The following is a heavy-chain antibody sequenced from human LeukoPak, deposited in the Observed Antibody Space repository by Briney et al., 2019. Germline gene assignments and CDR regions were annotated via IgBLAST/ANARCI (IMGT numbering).Heavy chain of an antibody. CDR3: ARRAGAYSHPYDY. CDR2: IFSST. J-gene: IGHJ4*02. CDR1: GFTVSSNS. Sequence: GGSLRLSCTVSGFTVSSNSMSWVRQAPGKGLEWVPFIFSSTHYSDSVKGRFTISRDNSKNTLYLQMNSLRAEDTAVYYCARRAGAYSHPYDYWGQGTLVTVSS. V-gene: IGHV3-53*01. D-gene: IGHD4/OR15-4a*01.